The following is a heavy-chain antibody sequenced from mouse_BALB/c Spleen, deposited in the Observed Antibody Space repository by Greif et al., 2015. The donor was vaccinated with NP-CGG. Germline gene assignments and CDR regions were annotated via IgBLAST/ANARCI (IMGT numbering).Heavy chain of an antibody. CDR3: ARKDNRGYAMDY. CDR2: IDPSDSYT. V-gene: IGHV1-69*02. CDR1: GYTFTSYW. Sequence: VQLQESGAELVKPGASVKLSCKASGYTFTSYWMHWVKQRPGQGLEWIGEIDPSDSYTNYNQKFKGKATLTVDKSSSTAYMQLSRLTSEDSAVYYCARKDNRGYAMDYWGQGSSVTVSS. J-gene: IGHJ4*01. D-gene: IGHD1-3*01.